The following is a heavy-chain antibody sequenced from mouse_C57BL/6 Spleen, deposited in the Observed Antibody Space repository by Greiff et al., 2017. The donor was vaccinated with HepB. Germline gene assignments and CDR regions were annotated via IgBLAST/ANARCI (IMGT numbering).Heavy chain of an antibody. J-gene: IGHJ4*01. D-gene: IGHD1-1*02. CDR1: GFTFSSYG. CDR2: ISSGGSYT. CDR3: ARPGSYDYAMDY. V-gene: IGHV5-6*01. Sequence: EVQLVESGGDLVKPGGSLKLSCAASGFTFSSYGMSWVRQTPDKRLEWVATISSGGSYTYYPDSVKGRFTISRDNAKNTLYLQMSSLKSEDTAMYYCARPGSYDYAMDYWGQGTSVTVSS.